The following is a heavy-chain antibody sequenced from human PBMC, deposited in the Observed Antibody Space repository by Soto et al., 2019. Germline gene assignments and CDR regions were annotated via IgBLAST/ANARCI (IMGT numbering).Heavy chain of an antibody. V-gene: IGHV1-46*03. CDR1: GYTFTSYY. Sequence: ASVKVSCKASGYTFTSYYMHWVRQAPGQGLEWMGIINPSGGSTSYAQKFQGRVTMTRDTSTSTVYMELSSLRSEDTAVYYCARAYYDFWSGSEYPGYWGQGTLVTVSS. D-gene: IGHD3-3*01. J-gene: IGHJ4*02. CDR2: INPSGGST. CDR3: ARAYYDFWSGSEYPGY.